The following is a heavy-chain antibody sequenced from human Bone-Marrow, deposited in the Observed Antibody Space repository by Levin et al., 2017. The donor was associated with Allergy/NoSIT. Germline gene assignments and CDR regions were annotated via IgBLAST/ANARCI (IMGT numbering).Heavy chain of an antibody. CDR3: ASSITGTVRPWGY. D-gene: IGHD1-20*01. CDR2: IIPIFGTA. J-gene: IGHJ4*02. CDR1: GGTFSSYA. Sequence: SVKVSCKASGGTFSSYAISWVRQAPGQGLEWMGGIIPIFGTANYAQKFQGRVTITADESTSTAYMELSSLRSEDTAVYYCASSITGTVRPWGYWGQGTLVTVSS. V-gene: IGHV1-69*13.